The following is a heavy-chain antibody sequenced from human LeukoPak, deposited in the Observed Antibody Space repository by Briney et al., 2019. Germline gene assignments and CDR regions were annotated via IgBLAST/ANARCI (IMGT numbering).Heavy chain of an antibody. V-gene: IGHV1-2*06. D-gene: IGHD2-21*02. J-gene: IGHJ4*02. CDR1: GYTFTGYY. Sequence: ASVKVSCKASGYTFTGYYVHWVRQAPGQGLEWMGRINPNSGDTNYAQKFQGRVTMTRDTSISTAYMELSRLRSDDTAVYYCARGYCGGACFPVYWGRGTLVTVS. CDR3: ARGYCGGACFPVY. CDR2: INPNSGDT.